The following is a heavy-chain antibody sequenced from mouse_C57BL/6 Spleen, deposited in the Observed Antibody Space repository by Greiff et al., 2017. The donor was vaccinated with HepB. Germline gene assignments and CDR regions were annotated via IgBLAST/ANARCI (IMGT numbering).Heavy chain of an antibody. Sequence: EVMLVESGEGLVKPGGSLKLSCAASGFTFSSYAMSWVRQTPEKRLEWVAYISSGGDYIYYADTVKGRFTISRDNARNTLYLQMSSLKSEDTAMYYCTRDLLTGYFDYWGQGTTLTVSS. CDR2: ISSGGDYI. D-gene: IGHD2-1*01. J-gene: IGHJ2*01. V-gene: IGHV5-9-1*02. CDR1: GFTFSSYA. CDR3: TRDLLTGYFDY.